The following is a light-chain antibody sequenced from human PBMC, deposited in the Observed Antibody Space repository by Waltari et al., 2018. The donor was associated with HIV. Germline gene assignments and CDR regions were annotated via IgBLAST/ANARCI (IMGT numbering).Light chain of an antibody. J-gene: IGLJ2*01. V-gene: IGLV3-27*01. CDR3: YSATDNNLL. CDR2: NDR. CDR1: ILAKKY. Sequence: SYELTQSSSVSVSPGQTARITCSGDILAKKYVRWLQQNPGQAPILVIYNDRERPSGIPERVSGSSSGTTVNLTVSGAHVEDEADYYCYSATDNNLLFGGGTKLTVL.